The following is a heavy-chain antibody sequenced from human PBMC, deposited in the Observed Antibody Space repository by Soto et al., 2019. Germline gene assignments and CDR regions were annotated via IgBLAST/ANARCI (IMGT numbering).Heavy chain of an antibody. Sequence: SETLSLTCAVYGGSFSGYYWSWIRQPPGKGLEWIGRLHHTGSTNYNPSLKTPVAISADTSKNQFSLKLSSVTAADTAVYYCARHVQTYNWNYVAADHWGPGTLVTVSS. D-gene: IGHD1-7*01. CDR2: LHHTGST. CDR3: ARHVQTYNWNYVAADH. CDR1: GGSFSGYY. V-gene: IGHV4-34*01. J-gene: IGHJ4*02.